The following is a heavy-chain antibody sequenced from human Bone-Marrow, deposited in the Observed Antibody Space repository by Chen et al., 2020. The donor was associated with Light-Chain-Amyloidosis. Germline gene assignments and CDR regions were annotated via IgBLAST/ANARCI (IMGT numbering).Heavy chain of an antibody. CDR3: ATGTGSRGTFDV. V-gene: IGHV1-69*01. J-gene: IGHJ3*01. CDR1: GGSFNDYA. D-gene: IGHD3-10*01. CDR2: IISLLGIT. Sequence: QVQLVQSGVEVKKPGSSVKVSCKSSGGSFNDYAMSWVRQAPGQGLEWMGGIISLLGITKYAEKFQGRVTITADDSTSTAYMGLNTLTPDDTALYFCATGTGSRGTFDVWGQGTMVIVSS.